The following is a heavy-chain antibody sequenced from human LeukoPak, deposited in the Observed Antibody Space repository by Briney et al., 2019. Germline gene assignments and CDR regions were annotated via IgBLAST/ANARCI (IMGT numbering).Heavy chain of an antibody. CDR2: INPNSGGT. CDR1: GYTFTGYY. CDR3: ARELRFLEWYWFDP. D-gene: IGHD3-3*01. Sequence: GASVKVSCKASGYTFTGYYMHWVRQAPGQGLEWMGRINPNSGGTNYAQKFQGRVTMTRDTSISTAYMELSRLRSDDTAVYYCARELRFLEWYWFDPWGQGTLVTVSS. J-gene: IGHJ5*02. V-gene: IGHV1-2*06.